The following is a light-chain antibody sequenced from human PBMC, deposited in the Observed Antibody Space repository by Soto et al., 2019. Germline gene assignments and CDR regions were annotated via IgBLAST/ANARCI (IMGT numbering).Light chain of an antibody. CDR2: EAT. J-gene: IGKJ1*01. CDR1: QSISTW. Sequence: DIQMTQSPSTLSASVGDRVTITCRASQSISTWLAWYQQKPGKAPKLLIFEATTLETGFPSRFSGSGSGTDFTLTITSLQPDDLATYYCQQYSTYWTFGQGTKVEVK. CDR3: QQYSTYWT. V-gene: IGKV1-5*01.